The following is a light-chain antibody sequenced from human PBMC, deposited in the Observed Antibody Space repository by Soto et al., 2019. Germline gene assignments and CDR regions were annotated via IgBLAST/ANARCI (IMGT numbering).Light chain of an antibody. Sequence: DIQMTQSPSTLAASVGGGVTITCRASQRISTWLAWYQQKPGKAPKLMIYEASTLQSGVPSRFSGSGSGTEFTLTISGLLPEDFATYHCQQLNTLPFTFGQGTRLEIK. J-gene: IGKJ5*01. CDR1: QRISTW. CDR3: QQLNTLPFT. CDR2: EAS. V-gene: IGKV1-5*01.